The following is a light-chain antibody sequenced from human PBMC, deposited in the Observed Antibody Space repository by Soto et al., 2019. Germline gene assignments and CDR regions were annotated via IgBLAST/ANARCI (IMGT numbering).Light chain of an antibody. CDR2: LEGSGSY. Sequence: QPVLTQSSSASTSLGSSVKLTCTLSSGHSSYIIAWHQQQPGKAPRYLMKLEGSGSYTKGSGVPDRFSGSGSGADRYLTISTLQFEDEADYYCETWDSDTRVFGGGTKLAVL. CDR3: ETWDSDTRV. V-gene: IGLV4-60*02. CDR1: SGHSSYI. J-gene: IGLJ3*02.